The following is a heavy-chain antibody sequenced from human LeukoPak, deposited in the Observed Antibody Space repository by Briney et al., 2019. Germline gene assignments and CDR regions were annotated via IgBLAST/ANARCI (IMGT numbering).Heavy chain of an antibody. D-gene: IGHD3-22*01. Sequence: SVMVSCKASGGTFSSYAISWVRPAPGQGLEWMGRIIPILGIANYAQKFQGRVTITADKSTSTAYMELSSLRSEDTAVYYCARVCYYDALNPWGQGTLVTVSS. J-gene: IGHJ4*02. CDR3: ARVCYYDALNP. CDR1: GGTFSSYA. V-gene: IGHV1-69*04. CDR2: IIPILGIA.